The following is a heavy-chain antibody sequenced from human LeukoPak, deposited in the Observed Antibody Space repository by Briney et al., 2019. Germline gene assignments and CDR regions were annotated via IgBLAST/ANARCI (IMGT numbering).Heavy chain of an antibody. CDR3: ARGPPVSSYYYYMDV. Sequence: GGSLRLSCAASGFTFSSYSMNWVRQAPGKGLEWVSYISSSSTIYYADSVKGRFTISRDNAKNSLYLQMNSLRAEDTAVYYCARGPPVSSYYYYMDVWGKGTTVTVSS. J-gene: IGHJ6*03. V-gene: IGHV3-48*01. CDR2: ISSSSTI. D-gene: IGHD6-6*01. CDR1: GFTFSSYS.